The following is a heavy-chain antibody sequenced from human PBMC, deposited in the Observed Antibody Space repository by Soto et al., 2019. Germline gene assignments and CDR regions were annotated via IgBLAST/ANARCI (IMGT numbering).Heavy chain of an antibody. CDR3: ARVLKYCSGGSCYSLDY. J-gene: IGHJ4*02. CDR1: GGSISSGDYY. V-gene: IGHV4-30-4*01. Sequence: QVQLQESGPGLVKPSQTLSLTCTVSGGSISSGDYYWSWIRQPPGKGLEWIGYIYYSGSTYYNPSLTSRVTIAVDTSKNQFSLKLSSVTAADTAVYYCARVLKYCSGGSCYSLDYWGQGTLVTVSS. D-gene: IGHD2-15*01. CDR2: IYYSGST.